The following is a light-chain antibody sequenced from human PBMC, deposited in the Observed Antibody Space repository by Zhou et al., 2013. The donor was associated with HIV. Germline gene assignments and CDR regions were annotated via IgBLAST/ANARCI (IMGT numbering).Light chain of an antibody. CDR2: DAS. V-gene: IGKV3-15*01. Sequence: VVTQSPDTLSVSPGERATLSCRASESIGHSLAWYQLKRGQAPMLLIYDASTRPTGVPARFSGRGSGTDFALTISTVQSEDVAVYYCQQYNNWPPRWTFGQGTKVEIK. J-gene: IGKJ1*01. CDR1: ESIGHS. CDR3: QQYNNWPPRWT.